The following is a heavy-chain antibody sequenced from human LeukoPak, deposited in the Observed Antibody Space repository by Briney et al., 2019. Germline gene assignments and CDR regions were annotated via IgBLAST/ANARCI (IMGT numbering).Heavy chain of an antibody. CDR2: ISYDGSNK. Sequence: GGSLRLSCAASRFTFSSYAMHWVRQAPGKGLEWVAVISYDGSNKYYADSVKGRFTISRDNSKNTLYLQMNSLRAEDTAVYYCARTYYYDISGYDYWGQGTLVTVSS. D-gene: IGHD3-22*01. CDR3: ARTYYYDISGYDY. J-gene: IGHJ4*02. V-gene: IGHV3-30-3*01. CDR1: RFTFSSYA.